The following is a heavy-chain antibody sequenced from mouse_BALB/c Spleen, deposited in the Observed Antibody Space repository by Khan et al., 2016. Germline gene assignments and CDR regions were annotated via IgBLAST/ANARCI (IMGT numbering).Heavy chain of an antibody. J-gene: IGHJ4*01. D-gene: IGHD2-3*01. CDR1: GFNIKDTY. CDR2: IDPANDNT. V-gene: IGHV14-3*02. CDR3: SSTSNGYYVALDY. Sequence: IQLVQSGAELVKPGASVKLSCTASGFNIKDTYMHWVKQRPEQGLEWIGRIDPANDNTKYDPKFQGKATITADTSSNTAYLQLSSLTSEDTAFYYCSSTSNGYYVALDYWGPGTSVPFSS.